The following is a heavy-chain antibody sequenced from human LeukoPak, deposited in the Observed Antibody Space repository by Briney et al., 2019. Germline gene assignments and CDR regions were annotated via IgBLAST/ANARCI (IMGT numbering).Heavy chain of an antibody. CDR3: ARDRLVYGSSGWYHYHYGMDV. D-gene: IGHD6-19*01. CDR2: ISSSSSYI. CDR1: GFTFSSYS. Sequence: GGSLRLSCAASGFTFSSYSMNWVRQAPGKGLEWVSSISSSSSYIYYADSVKGRFTISRANAKNSLYLQMNSLRAEDTAVYYCARDRLVYGSSGWYHYHYGMDVWGKGTTVT. J-gene: IGHJ6*04. V-gene: IGHV3-21*01.